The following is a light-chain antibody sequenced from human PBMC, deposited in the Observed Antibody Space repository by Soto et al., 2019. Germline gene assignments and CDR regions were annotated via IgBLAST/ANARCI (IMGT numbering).Light chain of an antibody. V-gene: IGKV3-20*01. CDR2: GAS. J-gene: IGKJ1*01. Sequence: IVLTQSPGTVSLSPGERATLSCRASQSVSSSSLAWYQQKPGQAPRLLISGASSRATGIPDRFSGSGSGTDFTLTISRREPEDFAVYYCQQYDSSPRTFGQGTKVDIK. CDR3: QQYDSSPRT. CDR1: QSVSSSS.